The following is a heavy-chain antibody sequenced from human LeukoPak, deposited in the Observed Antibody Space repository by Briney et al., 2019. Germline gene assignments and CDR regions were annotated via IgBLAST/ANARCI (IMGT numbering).Heavy chain of an antibody. CDR2: IYTSGST. J-gene: IGHJ6*02. CDR3: ARQFNKSGMDV. CDR1: GGSISSYY. Sequence: SETLSLTCTVSGGSISSYYWSWIRQPPGKGLEWIGYIYTSGSTNYNPSLKSRVTISEDTSRNQLSLKLNSVTAADTAVYYCARQFNKSGMDVWGQGTTVTVSS. V-gene: IGHV4-4*09.